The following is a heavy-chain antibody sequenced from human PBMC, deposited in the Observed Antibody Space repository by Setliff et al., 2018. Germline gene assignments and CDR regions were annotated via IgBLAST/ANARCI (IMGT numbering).Heavy chain of an antibody. CDR3: AKDKDVRVDYFDY. CDR1: GFTFNGYA. CDR2: ISSDGNIK. D-gene: IGHD3-10*01. Sequence: PGGSLRLSCAASGFTFNGYAMNWVRQVPGKGLEWVAVISSDGNIKFHADSVKGRFTISRDNSKSTLYLQMNSLRAEDTAIYYCAKDKDVRVDYFDYWGPGTLVTVSS. J-gene: IGHJ4*02. V-gene: IGHV3-30-3*01.